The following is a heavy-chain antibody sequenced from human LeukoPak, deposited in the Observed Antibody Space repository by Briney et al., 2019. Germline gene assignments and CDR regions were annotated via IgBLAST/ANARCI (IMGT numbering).Heavy chain of an antibody. Sequence: KPSETLSLTCTVSGGSISSYYWSWIRQPPGKGLEWIGYIYCSGTTNYNPSLKSRVTISVGTSKNQFSLKLSSVTAADTAVYYCARGVYIAAAQYGYWGQGTLVTVSS. CDR2: IYCSGTT. J-gene: IGHJ4*02. D-gene: IGHD6-13*01. CDR3: ARGVYIAAAQYGY. V-gene: IGHV4-59*01. CDR1: GGSISSYY.